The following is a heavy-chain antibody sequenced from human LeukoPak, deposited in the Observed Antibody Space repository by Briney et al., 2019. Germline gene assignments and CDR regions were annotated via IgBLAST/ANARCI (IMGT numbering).Heavy chain of an antibody. Sequence: GGSLRLSCVAYEFNARYTYMTWVRQAPGKGLEWISVIYRGGYTDYADSVKGRFTISSDNPKRTLYLQMNSLSAEDTATYYCAIGSTVFHARRWGQGTRVTVSS. J-gene: IGHJ4*02. V-gene: IGHV3-53*01. CDR3: AIGSTVFHARR. CDR2: IYRGGYT. CDR1: EFNARYTY. D-gene: IGHD4-17*01.